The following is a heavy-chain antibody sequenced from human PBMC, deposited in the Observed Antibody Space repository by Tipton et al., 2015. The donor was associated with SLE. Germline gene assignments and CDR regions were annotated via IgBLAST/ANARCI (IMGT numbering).Heavy chain of an antibody. CDR1: GGSISSYY. Sequence: TLSLTCTVSGGSISSYYWSWIRQPPGKGLEWIGYIYYSGSTNYNPSLKSRVTISVDTSKNQFSLKLNSVTAADTAMYYCAPWLTGSYYFDYWGQGALVTVSS. J-gene: IGHJ4*02. V-gene: IGHV4-59*01. CDR2: IYYSGST. D-gene: IGHD1-14*01. CDR3: APWLTGSYYFDY.